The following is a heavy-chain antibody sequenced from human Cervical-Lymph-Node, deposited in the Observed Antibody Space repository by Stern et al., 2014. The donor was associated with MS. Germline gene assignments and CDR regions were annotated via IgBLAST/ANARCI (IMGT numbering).Heavy chain of an antibody. V-gene: IGHV1-8*01. D-gene: IGHD5-12*01. Sequence: VQLVQSGADMKKPGASVKVSCKASGYTFSNYDVTWVRQATGQGLEWMGWINPNTGNADYAQKFQGRVTMTSNPSINTAYMELSSLRSEDTAIYYCARRMWVGYQFYGLDVWGQGTTLPVSS. J-gene: IGHJ6*02. CDR1: GYTFSNYD. CDR3: ARRMWVGYQFYGLDV. CDR2: INPNTGNA.